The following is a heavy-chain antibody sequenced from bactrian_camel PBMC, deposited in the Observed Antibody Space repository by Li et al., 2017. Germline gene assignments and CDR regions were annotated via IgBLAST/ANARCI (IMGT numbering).Heavy chain of an antibody. CDR2: IDSAGNK. J-gene: IGHJ4*01. D-gene: IGHD2*01. CDR3: TTAGTVYRAYERSYY. CDR1: GYIGNIHC. Sequence: VQLVESGGGSVQAGGSLRLSCSASGYIGNIHCIVWYRQAPGKEREGVAAIDSAGNKSYSPSVGGRFTISRDNAKDTVYLQMNSLTSEDTAMYYCTTAGTVYRAYERSYYWGQGTQVTVS. V-gene: IGHV3S53*01.